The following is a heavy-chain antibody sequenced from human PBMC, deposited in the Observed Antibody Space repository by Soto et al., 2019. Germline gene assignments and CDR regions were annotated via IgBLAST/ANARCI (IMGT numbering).Heavy chain of an antibody. J-gene: IGHJ5*02. D-gene: IGHD3-22*01. CDR1: GGSISSYY. V-gene: IGHV4-59*01. CDR3: ARGDYDSSGYYPNWFDP. CDR2: IYYSGST. Sequence: PSETLSLTCTVSGGSISSYYWSWIRQPPGKGLEWIGYIYYSGSTNYNPSLKSRVTISVDTSKNQFSLKLSSVTAADTAVYYWARGDYDSSGYYPNWFDPWGQGTLVTVSS.